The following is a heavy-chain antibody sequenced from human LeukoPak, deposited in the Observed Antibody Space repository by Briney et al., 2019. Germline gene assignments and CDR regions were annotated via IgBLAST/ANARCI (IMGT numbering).Heavy chain of an antibody. V-gene: IGHV3-48*03. D-gene: IGHD3-10*01. Sequence: GGSLRLSCAASGFTFSSYEMNWVRQAPGKGLEWVSYISSSGSTIYYADSVRGRFTISRDNAKNSLYLQMNSLRAEDTAVYYCARDLGDITMVRGDADYWGQGTLVTVPS. CDR3: ARDLGDITMVRGDADY. CDR1: GFTFSSYE. CDR2: ISSSGSTI. J-gene: IGHJ4*02.